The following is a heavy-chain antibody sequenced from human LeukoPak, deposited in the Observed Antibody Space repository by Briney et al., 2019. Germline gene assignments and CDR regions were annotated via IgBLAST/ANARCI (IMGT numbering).Heavy chain of an antibody. V-gene: IGHV1-69*05. D-gene: IGHD6-19*01. CDR2: IIPILGTA. J-gene: IGHJ4*02. Sequence: ASVKVSCKASGGTFSSYAISWVRQAPGQGLEWMGGIIPILGTANYAQKFQGRVTITTDESTSTAYMELSSLRSEDTAVYYCARALIAVAGRPYYFDYWGQGTLVTVSS. CDR1: GGTFSSYA. CDR3: ARALIAVAGRPYYFDY.